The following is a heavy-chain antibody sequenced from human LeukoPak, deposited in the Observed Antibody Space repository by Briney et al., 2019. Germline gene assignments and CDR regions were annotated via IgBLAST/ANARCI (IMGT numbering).Heavy chain of an antibody. CDR2: IYYSGST. V-gene: IGHV4-39*01. D-gene: IGHD6-19*01. J-gene: IGHJ6*03. Sequence: SETLSLTCTVSGRPISSSSYYWGWIRQPPGKGLEGIGSIYYSGSTYYNPSLKSRVTISVDTSKNQFSLKLSSVTAADTAVYYCARKLLEEQWLAFYYYMDVWGKGTTVTVSS. CDR3: ARKLLEEQWLAFYYYMDV. CDR1: GRPISSSSYY.